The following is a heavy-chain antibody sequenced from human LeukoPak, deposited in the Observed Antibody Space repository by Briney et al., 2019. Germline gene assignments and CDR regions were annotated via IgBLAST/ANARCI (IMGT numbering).Heavy chain of an antibody. V-gene: IGHV3-9*03. Sequence: GGSLRLSCAASGFTFSSYEMNWVRQAPGRGLEWVSGISWNSGSIGYADSVKGRFTISRDNAKNSLYLQMNSLRAEDMALYYCAKGAAAGLNYYFDYWGQGTLVTVSS. CDR1: GFTFSSYE. CDR2: ISWNSGSI. J-gene: IGHJ4*02. D-gene: IGHD6-13*01. CDR3: AKGAAAGLNYYFDY.